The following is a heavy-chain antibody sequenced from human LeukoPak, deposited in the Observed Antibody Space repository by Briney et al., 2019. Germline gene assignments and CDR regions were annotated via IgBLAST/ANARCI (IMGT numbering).Heavy chain of an antibody. D-gene: IGHD4-11*01. V-gene: IGHV3-7*01. CDR1: GFTFSSYW. CDR2: IKQDGSEK. J-gene: IGHJ4*02. Sequence: PGGSLRLSCAASGFTFSSYWMSWVRQAPGKGLEWVANIKQDGSEKYYVDSVKGRFTISRDNAKNSLYLQMNSLRAEDTAVYYCARFQDAMTTVSGPFDYWGQGTLVTVSS. CDR3: ARFQDAMTTVSGPFDY.